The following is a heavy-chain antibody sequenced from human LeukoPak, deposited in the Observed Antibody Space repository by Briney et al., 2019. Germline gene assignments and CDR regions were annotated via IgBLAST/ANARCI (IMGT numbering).Heavy chain of an antibody. CDR3: ARGYGSGSYYGMDV. CDR2: INHSGST. J-gene: IGHJ6*02. Sequence: SETLSLTCAVYGGLFSGYYWSWIRQPPGKGLEWIGEINHSGSTNYNPSLKSRVTISVDTSKNQFSLKLSSVTAADTAVYYCARGYGSGSYYGMDVWGQGTTVTVSS. V-gene: IGHV4-34*01. D-gene: IGHD3-10*01. CDR1: GGLFSGYY.